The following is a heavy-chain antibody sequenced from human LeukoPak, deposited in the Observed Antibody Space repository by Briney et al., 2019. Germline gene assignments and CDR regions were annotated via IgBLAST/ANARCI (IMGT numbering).Heavy chain of an antibody. CDR1: GFTFSSYG. CDR2: IWYDGSNK. V-gene: IGHV3-33*06. J-gene: IGHJ6*03. Sequence: PGRSLRLSCAASGFTFSSYGMHWVRQAPGKGREWVAVIWYDGSNKYYADSVKSRFTISRDNSKNTLYLQMNSLRAEDAAVYYCAKDPRGSYSRDYYYYMDVWGKGTTVTVSS. D-gene: IGHD1-26*01. CDR3: AKDPRGSYSRDYYYYMDV.